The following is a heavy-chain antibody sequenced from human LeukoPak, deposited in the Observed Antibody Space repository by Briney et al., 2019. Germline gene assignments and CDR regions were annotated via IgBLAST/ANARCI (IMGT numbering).Heavy chain of an antibody. J-gene: IGHJ4*02. Sequence: GGSLRLSCAASGFTFSSYAMHWVRQAPGKGLEWVAVISYDGSNKYYADSVKGRFTISRDNSKNTLYLQMNSLRAEDTAVYYCARGPFTTIGDYWGQGTLVTVSS. V-gene: IGHV3-30*04. CDR1: GFTFSSYA. D-gene: IGHD5-12*01. CDR3: ARGPFTTIGDY. CDR2: ISYDGSNK.